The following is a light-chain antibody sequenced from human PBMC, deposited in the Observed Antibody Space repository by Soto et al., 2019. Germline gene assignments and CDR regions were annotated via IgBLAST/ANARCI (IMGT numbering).Light chain of an antibody. CDR2: GAS. V-gene: IGKV3-20*01. CDR3: QQCDSSPSYT. J-gene: IGKJ2*01. CDR1: QSVTSTY. Sequence: EIVLTQSPGTLSLSPGERATLSCRASQSVTSTYLNWYQQKSGQAPRLLVYGASNTATGIPDRFSGSGSGTEFTLTITRLEPEDFAVYYCQQCDSSPSYTFGQGTKVDIK.